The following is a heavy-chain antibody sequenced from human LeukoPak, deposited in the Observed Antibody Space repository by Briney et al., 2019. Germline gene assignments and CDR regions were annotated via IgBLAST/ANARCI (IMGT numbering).Heavy chain of an antibody. CDR3: AKDARGYSYYYYGMDV. J-gene: IGHJ6*02. Sequence: GGSLRLSCAGSGFTLSSYGMHWVRQAPGKGLEWVAVISYDGSNKYYADSVKGRFNISRDNSKNTLYLQVNSLTAEDTAVYYCAKDARGYSYYYYGMDVWGQGTTVTVSS. CDR2: ISYDGSNK. D-gene: IGHD5-18*01. CDR1: GFTLSSYG. V-gene: IGHV3-30*18.